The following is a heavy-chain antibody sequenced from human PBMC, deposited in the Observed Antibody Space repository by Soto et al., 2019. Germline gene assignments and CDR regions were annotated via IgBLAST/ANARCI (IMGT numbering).Heavy chain of an antibody. CDR2: IYYSGNT. J-gene: IGHJ6*02. D-gene: IGHD1-1*01. CDR3: ARDTITTGSYYYAMDV. V-gene: IGHV4-30-4*01. CDR1: GGSISSGDYY. Sequence: SETLSLTCTVSGGSISSGDYYWSWIRQPPGKGLEWIGYIYYSGNTYYSPSLKSRVTISVDTSKNQFSLKLSSVTAADTAMYYCARDTITTGSYYYAMDVWGQGTTVTVSS.